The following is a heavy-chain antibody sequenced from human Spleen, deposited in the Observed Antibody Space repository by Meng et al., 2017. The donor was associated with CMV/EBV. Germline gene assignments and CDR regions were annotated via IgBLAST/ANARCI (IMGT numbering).Heavy chain of an antibody. CDR1: GFTFSSYA. CDR3: TRDISGDPLYGMDV. CDR2: ISYDGSNK. Sequence: GGSLRLSCAASGFTFSSYAMHWVRQAPGKGLEWVAVISYDGSNKYYADSVKGRFTIFRDNSKNTLYLQMNSLRAEDTAVYYCTRDISGDPLYGMDVWGQGTTVTVSS. V-gene: IGHV3-30-3*01. J-gene: IGHJ6*02. D-gene: IGHD2-21*02.